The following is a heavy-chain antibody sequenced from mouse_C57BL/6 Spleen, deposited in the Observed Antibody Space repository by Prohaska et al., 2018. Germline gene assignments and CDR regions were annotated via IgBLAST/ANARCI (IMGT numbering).Heavy chain of an antibody. CDR1: GFSLTSYG. Sequence: QVQLKQSGPGLVQPSQSLSITCTVSGFSLTSYGVHWVRQSPGKGLEWLGVIWSGGSTDYDAAFISRLSISKDNSKSQVFFKMNSLQADDTAIYYCARYDGYYGYWGQGTTLTVSS. V-gene: IGHV2-2*01. D-gene: IGHD2-3*01. CDR2: IWSGGST. J-gene: IGHJ2*01. CDR3: ARYDGYYGY.